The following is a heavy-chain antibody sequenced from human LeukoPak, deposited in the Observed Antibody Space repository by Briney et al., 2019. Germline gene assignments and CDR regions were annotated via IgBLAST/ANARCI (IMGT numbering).Heavy chain of an antibody. Sequence: SQTLSLTCTISGGSISSSSYYWGWIRQPPGKGLEWIGSIYYSGSTYYNPSLKSRVTISVDTSKNQFSLKLSSVTAADTAVYYCARHLGGEFGYWGQGTLVTVSS. J-gene: IGHJ4*02. D-gene: IGHD3-10*01. V-gene: IGHV4-39*01. CDR2: IYYSGST. CDR1: GGSISSSSYY. CDR3: ARHLGGEFGY.